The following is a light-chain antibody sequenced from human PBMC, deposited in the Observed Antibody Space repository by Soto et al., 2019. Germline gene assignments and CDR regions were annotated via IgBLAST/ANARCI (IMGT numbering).Light chain of an antibody. CDR3: QQYNNWPPLT. V-gene: IGKV3-15*01. CDR2: GAS. CDR1: QSVSSN. Sequence: ELVMPQSPATLSVSPGERATLSCRASQSVSSNLAWYQQKPGQSPRLLIYGASTRATGIPARFSGSGAGTEFTLTISSLQSEDFAVYDCQQYNNWPPLTFGGGTKVEIK. J-gene: IGKJ4*01.